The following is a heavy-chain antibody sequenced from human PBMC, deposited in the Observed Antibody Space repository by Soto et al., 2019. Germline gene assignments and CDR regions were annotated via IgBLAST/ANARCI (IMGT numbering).Heavy chain of an antibody. J-gene: IGHJ4*02. Sequence: ASVKVSCKASGYTFTSYYMHWVRQAPGQGLEWMGIINPSGGSTSYAQKFQGRVTMTRDTSTSTVYMELSSLRSEDTAVYYCAGETRSIAAVDYWGQGTLVTGSS. D-gene: IGHD6-13*01. CDR3: AGETRSIAAVDY. CDR1: GYTFTSYY. V-gene: IGHV1-46*01. CDR2: INPSGGST.